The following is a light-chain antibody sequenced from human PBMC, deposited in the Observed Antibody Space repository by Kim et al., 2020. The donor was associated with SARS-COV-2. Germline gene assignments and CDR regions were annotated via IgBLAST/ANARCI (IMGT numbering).Light chain of an antibody. CDR3: NSRDSNGNVV. V-gene: IGLV3-19*01. CDR1: SLRSYY. CDR2: GKN. J-gene: IGLJ2*01. Sequence: SSELTQDPAVSVALGQTVRITCQGDSLRSYYATWYQQKPGQAPIVVIYGKNNRPSGNPDRFSGSSSGNTASLTITGTQAGDEADYYCNSRDSNGNVVFGG.